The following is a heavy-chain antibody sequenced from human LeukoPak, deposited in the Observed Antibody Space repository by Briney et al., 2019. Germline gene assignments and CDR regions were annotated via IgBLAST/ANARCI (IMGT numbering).Heavy chain of an antibody. V-gene: IGHV4-59*01. D-gene: IGHD3-10*01. CDR1: GGSISIYY. J-gene: IGHJ6*03. CDR3: ARGSGSYYAQGYYYYMDV. CDR2: IYYSGST. Sequence: PSETLSLTSTVSGGSISIYYWSWVPEPPREGLEWIWYIYYSGSTNYNPSLTSRVTLSLDTSKTQFSLRLSSVTAADTAVYYCARGSGSYYAQGYYYYMDVWGKGTTVTVSS.